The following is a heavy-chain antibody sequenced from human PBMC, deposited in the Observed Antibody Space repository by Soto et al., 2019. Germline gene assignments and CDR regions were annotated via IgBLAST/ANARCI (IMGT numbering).Heavy chain of an antibody. CDR3: AKDDFGVAAGTV. Sequence: GGSLRLSCSASGFTFSSYGMHWVRQAPGKRLEWVSAISGSGGSTYYADSVKGRFTISRDNSKNTLYLQMNSLRAEDTAVYYCAKDDFGVAAGTVWGQGTLVTVSS. CDR1: GFTFSSYG. J-gene: IGHJ4*02. D-gene: IGHD6-13*01. V-gene: IGHV3-23*01. CDR2: ISGSGGST.